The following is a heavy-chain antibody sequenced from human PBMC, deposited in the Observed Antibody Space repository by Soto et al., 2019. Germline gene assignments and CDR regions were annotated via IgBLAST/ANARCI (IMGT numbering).Heavy chain of an antibody. D-gene: IGHD3-3*01. CDR2: IYYSGST. CDR1: GGSISSYY. V-gene: IGHV4-59*01. CDR3: ASFDDFWSGYFDY. J-gene: IGHJ4*02. Sequence: SETLSLTCTVSGGSISSYYWSWIRQPPGKGLEWIGYIYYSGSTNYNPSLKSRVIISVDTSKNQFSLKLSSVTAADTAVYYCASFDDFWSGYFDYWGQGTLVTVSS.